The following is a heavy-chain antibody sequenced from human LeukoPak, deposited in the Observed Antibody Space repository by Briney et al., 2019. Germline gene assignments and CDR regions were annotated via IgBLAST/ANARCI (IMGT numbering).Heavy chain of an antibody. Sequence: PSETLSLTCTVSGGSISSYYWSWIRQPPGKGLEWIGYNYYSGSTNYNPSLKSRVTISVDTSKNQFSLKLSSVTAADTAVYYCARRYCSSTSCRDAFDIWGQGTMVTVSS. J-gene: IGHJ3*02. CDR1: GGSISSYY. V-gene: IGHV4-59*08. CDR3: ARRYCSSTSCRDAFDI. CDR2: NYYSGST. D-gene: IGHD2-2*01.